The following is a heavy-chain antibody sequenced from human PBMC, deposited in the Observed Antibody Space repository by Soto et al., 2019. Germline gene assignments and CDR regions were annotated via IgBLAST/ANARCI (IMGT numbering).Heavy chain of an antibody. Sequence: QVQLQESGPGLVKPSETLSLTCTVSGASIDSASYYCSWVRQRPGRGLEWIGYIYYSGKSFFNPSLKSRGSLSIDTSKNHFSLNLSSVTAADTAVYFCARWELRDFDYGGQGILVTVSS. CDR1: GASIDSASYY. D-gene: IGHD1-26*01. CDR3: ARWELRDFDY. J-gene: IGHJ4*02. V-gene: IGHV4-31*03. CDR2: IYYSGKS.